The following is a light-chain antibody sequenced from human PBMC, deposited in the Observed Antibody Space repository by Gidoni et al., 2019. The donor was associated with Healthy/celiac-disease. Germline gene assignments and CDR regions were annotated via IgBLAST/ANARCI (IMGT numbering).Light chain of an antibody. CDR2: GKN. Sequence: SSELTQDPAVSVALGQTVRITCQGDSLRSYDASWYQPKPGQAPVLVIYGKNNRPSGIPDRFSGSSSGNTASLTITGAQAEDEADYYCNSRDSSGNHQVFGGGTKLTVL. V-gene: IGLV3-19*01. CDR1: SLRSYD. J-gene: IGLJ2*01. CDR3: NSRDSSGNHQV.